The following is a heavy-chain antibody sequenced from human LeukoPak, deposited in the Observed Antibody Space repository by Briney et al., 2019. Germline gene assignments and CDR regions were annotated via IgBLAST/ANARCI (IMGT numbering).Heavy chain of an antibody. V-gene: IGHV3-43*01. CDR1: AFIFDDYT. D-gene: IGHD5-18*01. Sequence: GRSLRLSCAASAFIFDDYTMHSVRHAPGEGLEWVSLINWDGGSRYYAASVKGRFTVSRDNRKNSLYLQMNSLRTEDTALYYCAKGDVDSPMNFYHWGQGTLVTVSS. CDR2: INWDGGSR. CDR3: AKGDVDSPMNFYH. J-gene: IGHJ4*02.